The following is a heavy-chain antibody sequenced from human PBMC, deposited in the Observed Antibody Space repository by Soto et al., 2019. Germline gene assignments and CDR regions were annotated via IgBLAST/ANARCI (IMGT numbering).Heavy chain of an antibody. CDR2: ISGSGGST. V-gene: IGHV3-23*01. D-gene: IGHD1-26*01. CDR3: ANAKVGATTGRFDY. Sequence: PGGSLRLSCAASGFTFSSYAMSWVRQAPGKGLEWVSAISGSGGSTYYADSVKGRFTISRDNSKNTLYLQMNSLRAEDTAVYYCANAKVGATTGRFDYWGQGTLVTVSS. CDR1: GFTFSSYA. J-gene: IGHJ4*02.